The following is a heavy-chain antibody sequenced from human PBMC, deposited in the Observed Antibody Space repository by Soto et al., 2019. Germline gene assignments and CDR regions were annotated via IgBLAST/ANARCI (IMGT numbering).Heavy chain of an antibody. CDR1: GGTFSSYA. Sequence: GASVKVSCKASGGTFSSYAISWVRQAPGQGLEWMGGIIPIFGTANYAQKFQGRVTITADESTSTAYMELSSLRSEDTAVYYCARFGSGSYYNDYYSGMDVWGQGTTVTVSS. D-gene: IGHD3-10*01. CDR3: ARFGSGSYYNDYYSGMDV. J-gene: IGHJ6*02. V-gene: IGHV1-69*13. CDR2: IIPIFGTA.